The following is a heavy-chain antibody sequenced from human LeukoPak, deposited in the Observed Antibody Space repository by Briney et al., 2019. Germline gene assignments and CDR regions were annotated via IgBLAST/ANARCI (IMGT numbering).Heavy chain of an antibody. Sequence: SETLSLTCAVYIDSFTNYYWNWIRQTPGKGLEWIGEVNDSGGTNINPSLRSRVILSVDTSKNQFSLKLISVTAADTAVYYCARRMWFGAIQAWYYFDYWGQGTLVTVSS. CDR3: ARRMWFGAIQAWYYFDY. V-gene: IGHV4-34*01. CDR2: VNDSGGT. D-gene: IGHD3-10*01. J-gene: IGHJ4*02. CDR1: IDSFTNYY.